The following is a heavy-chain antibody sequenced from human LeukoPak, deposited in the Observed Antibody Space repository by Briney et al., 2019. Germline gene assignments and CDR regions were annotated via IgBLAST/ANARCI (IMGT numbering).Heavy chain of an antibody. V-gene: IGHV4-39*07. CDR3: AREALAAAATGWFDP. D-gene: IGHD6-13*01. Sequence: SETLSLTCTVSGGSISSSSYYWGWIRQPPGKGLEWIGSIYYSGSTYYNPSLKSRVTISVDTSKNQFSLKLSSVTAADTAVYYCAREALAAAATGWFDPWGQGTLVTVSS. CDR1: GGSISSSSYY. J-gene: IGHJ5*02. CDR2: IYYSGST.